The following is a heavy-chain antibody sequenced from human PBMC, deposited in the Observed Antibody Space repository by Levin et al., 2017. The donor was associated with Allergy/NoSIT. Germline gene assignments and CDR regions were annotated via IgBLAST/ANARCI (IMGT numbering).Heavy chain of an antibody. Sequence: SETLSLTCTVSGGSVSSGSYHWSWIRQTPGKGLEWIGSIHYSGSIKYNPSLKSRVAISVDTSKNQFSLRLSSVTAADTAVYFCARDRVVPGGSDYYYYGMDVWGQGTTVTVSS. D-gene: IGHD2-2*01. J-gene: IGHJ6*02. CDR1: GGSVSSGSYH. CDR3: ARDRVVPGGSDYYYYGMDV. V-gene: IGHV4-61*01. CDR2: IHYSGSI.